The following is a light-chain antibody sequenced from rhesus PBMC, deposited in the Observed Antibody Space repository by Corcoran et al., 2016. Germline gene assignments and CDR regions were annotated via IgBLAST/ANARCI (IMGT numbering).Light chain of an antibody. CDR2: GAS. CDR3: QQKSNWNS. V-gene: IGKV3-24*04. J-gene: IGKJ2*01. Sequence: ETVVTQSPATLSLSPGERATLSCRASQSVGSFLAWYQQKPGQAPRLLIYGASSRATGLPDRFSGSGSGTDFTLTISSLEPEDVGVYYCQQKSNWNSFGQGTKVEIK. CDR1: QSVGSF.